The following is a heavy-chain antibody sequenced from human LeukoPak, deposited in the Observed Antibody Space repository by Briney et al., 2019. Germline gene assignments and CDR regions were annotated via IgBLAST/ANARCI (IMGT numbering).Heavy chain of an antibody. CDR3: ARLGYYYDSSGYYP. Sequence: PSETLSLTCAVYGGSFSGYYWSWIRQPPGKGLEWIGYIYTSGSTNYNPSLKSRVTISVDTSKNQFSLKLSSVTAADTAVYYCARLGYYYDSSGYYPWGQGTLVTVSS. CDR2: IYTSGST. J-gene: IGHJ5*02. V-gene: IGHV4-4*09. CDR1: GGSFSGYY. D-gene: IGHD3-22*01.